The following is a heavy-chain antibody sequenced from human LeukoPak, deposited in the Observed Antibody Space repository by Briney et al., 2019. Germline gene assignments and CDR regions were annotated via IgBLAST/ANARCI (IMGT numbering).Heavy chain of an antibody. CDR2: IKQDGSEK. CDR3: ARRGSSSWPNWFDP. J-gene: IGHJ5*02. D-gene: IGHD6-13*01. CDR1: GFTFSSYW. Sequence: GGSLRLSCAASGFTFSSYWMTWVRQTPGKGLEWVANIKQDGSEKYYVDSVKGRFTISRDNAKNSLYLQMNSLRAEDTAVYYCARRGSSSWPNWFDPWGQGTLVTISS. V-gene: IGHV3-7*03.